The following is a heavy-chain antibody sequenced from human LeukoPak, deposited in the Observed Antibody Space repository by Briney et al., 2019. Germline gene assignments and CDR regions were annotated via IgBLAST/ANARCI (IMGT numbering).Heavy chain of an antibody. Sequence: GGSLRLSCAASGFTFSSYAMSWARQAPGKGLEWVSAISGSGGSTYYADSVKGRFTISRDNSKNTLYLQMNSLRAEDTAVYYCAKKEGPSGHLNWFDPWGQGTLVTVSS. CDR1: GFTFSSYA. D-gene: IGHD5-12*01. CDR2: ISGSGGST. V-gene: IGHV3-23*01. CDR3: AKKEGPSGHLNWFDP. J-gene: IGHJ5*02.